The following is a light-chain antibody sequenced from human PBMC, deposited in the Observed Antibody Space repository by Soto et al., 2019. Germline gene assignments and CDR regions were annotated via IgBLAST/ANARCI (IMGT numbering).Light chain of an antibody. CDR3: SSYTSSNRRV. V-gene: IGLV2-14*01. J-gene: IGLJ2*01. CDR2: DVS. Sequence: QSVLTQPASVSGSPGQSITISCTGTSSDVGGYDYVSWYQQHPGKAPKLMIYDVSNRPSGVSNRFSGSKSGNTASLTISGLQAEDEADYYCSSYTSSNRRVFGGGTKVTVL. CDR1: SSDVGGYDY.